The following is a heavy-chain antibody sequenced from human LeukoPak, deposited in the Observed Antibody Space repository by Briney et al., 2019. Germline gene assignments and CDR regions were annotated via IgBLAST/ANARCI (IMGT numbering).Heavy chain of an antibody. Sequence: GGSLRLSCAASGFTFSDYYMSWIRQAPGKGLEWVPYISSSGSTIYYADSVKGRFTISRDNAKNSLYLQMNSLRAEDTAVYYCASPNTMVRGVIITDDAFDIWGQGTMVTVSS. CDR3: ASPNTMVRGVIITDDAFDI. CDR2: ISSSGSTI. J-gene: IGHJ3*02. V-gene: IGHV3-11*01. D-gene: IGHD3-10*01. CDR1: GFTFSDYY.